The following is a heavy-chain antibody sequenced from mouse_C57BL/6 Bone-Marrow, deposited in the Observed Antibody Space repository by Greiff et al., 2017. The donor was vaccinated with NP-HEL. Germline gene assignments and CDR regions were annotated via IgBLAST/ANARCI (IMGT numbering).Heavy chain of an antibody. CDR3: STPITTVVARAY. CDR2: IDPENGDT. CDR1: GFNIKDDY. J-gene: IGHJ3*01. D-gene: IGHD1-1*01. V-gene: IGHV14-4*01. Sequence: EVQLQQSGAELVRPGASVKLSCTASGFNIKDDYMHWVKQRPEQGLEWIGWIDPENGDTEYASKFQGKATITADTSSNTAYMQLSSLTSEDTAVYYCSTPITTVVARAYGGQGTLVTVSA.